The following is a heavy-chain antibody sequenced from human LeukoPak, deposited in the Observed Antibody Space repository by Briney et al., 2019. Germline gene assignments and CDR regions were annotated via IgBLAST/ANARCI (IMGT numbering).Heavy chain of an antibody. CDR3: AKVSGSHKYYFDY. J-gene: IGHJ4*02. Sequence: GGSLRLSCAVSGFTFSTYTMNWVRQAPGKGLEWVSHISGSSSSTYYADSVKGRFTISRDNSKNTLYLQMKSLRAEDTAVYYCAKVSGSHKYYFDYWGQGTLVTVSS. V-gene: IGHV3-23*01. D-gene: IGHD1-26*01. CDR2: ISGSSSST. CDR1: GFTFSTYT.